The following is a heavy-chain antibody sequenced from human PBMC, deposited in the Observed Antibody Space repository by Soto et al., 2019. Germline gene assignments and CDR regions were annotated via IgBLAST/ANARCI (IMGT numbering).Heavy chain of an antibody. Sequence: QVQLVESGGGVVQPGRSLRLSCAASGFTFSSYAMHWVRQAPGKGLEWVAVISYDGSNKYYADSVKGRFTISRDNSKNTLYLQMHSLRAEDTAVYYCARGRRWYYDSSGYYDAFDIWGQGTMVTVSS. CDR1: GFTFSSYA. CDR2: ISYDGSNK. J-gene: IGHJ3*02. D-gene: IGHD3-22*01. V-gene: IGHV3-30-3*01. CDR3: ARGRRWYYDSSGYYDAFDI.